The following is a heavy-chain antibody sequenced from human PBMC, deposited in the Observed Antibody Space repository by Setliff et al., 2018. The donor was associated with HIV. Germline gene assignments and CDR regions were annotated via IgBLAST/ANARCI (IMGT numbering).Heavy chain of an antibody. J-gene: IGHJ3*02. CDR1: GGSFNILG. D-gene: IGHD3-10*01. Sequence: SVKVSCKASGGSFNILGFTWVRQAPGQGLEWVGGIIPVVYAPIYAQRFQGRVVITADKSTGTAYMQLSSLKFEDTAVYYCATRPPGVHGFSIWGQGTMVTVSS. V-gene: IGHV1-69*06. CDR2: IIPVVYAP. CDR3: ATRPPGVHGFSI.